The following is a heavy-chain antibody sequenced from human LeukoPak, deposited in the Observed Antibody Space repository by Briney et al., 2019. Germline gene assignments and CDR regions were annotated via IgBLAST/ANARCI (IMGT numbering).Heavy chain of an antibody. V-gene: IGHV1-8*02. D-gene: IGHD4-17*01. J-gene: IGHJ5*02. CDR3: AREYGDYYSPHWIDP. CDR1: GYTFTGYY. CDR2: MNPNSGYT. Sequence: ASVKVSCKASGYTFTGYYMHWVRQAPGQGLEWMGWMNPNSGYTGYAPKFQGRVSMTRNTSISTAYMELSSLRSEDTAVYYCAREYGDYYSPHWIDPWGQGTLVTVSS.